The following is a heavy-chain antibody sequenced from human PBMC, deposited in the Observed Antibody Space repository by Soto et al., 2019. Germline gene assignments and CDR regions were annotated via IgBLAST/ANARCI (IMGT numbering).Heavy chain of an antibody. CDR2: MKPSTGDS. V-gene: IGHV1-8*01. CDR3: ARGGPAAGFDL. CDR1: GYTFTIND. J-gene: IGHJ4*02. Sequence: ASVKVSCKASGYTFTINDIDWVRQASGQGLEWMGWMKPSTGDSGSAQDFQGRITMTRDTATSTAYMELSSLRSEDTAIYYCARGGPAAGFDLWGQGTLVTVSS. D-gene: IGHD6-13*01.